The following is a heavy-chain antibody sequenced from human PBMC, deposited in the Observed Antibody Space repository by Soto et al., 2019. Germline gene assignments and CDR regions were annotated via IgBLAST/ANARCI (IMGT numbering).Heavy chain of an antibody. Sequence: GGSLRLSCAASGFTFSSYSMNWVRQAPGKGLEWVSSISSSSTYIFYADSVKGRFTISGDNSKNSLSLQMNSLRAEDTAVYYCARDTTQRPSKTPMSTAGMEVWGQGTTVTVS. V-gene: IGHV3-21*06. CDR1: GFTFSSYS. J-gene: IGHJ6*02. CDR3: ARDTTQRPSKTPMSTAGMEV. D-gene: IGHD1-1*01. CDR2: ISSSSTYI.